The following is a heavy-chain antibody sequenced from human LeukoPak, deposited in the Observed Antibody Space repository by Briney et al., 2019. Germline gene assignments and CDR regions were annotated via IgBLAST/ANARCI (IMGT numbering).Heavy chain of an antibody. CDR1: GFTFTSSA. CDR3: AADPPTGGDYNYYYGMDV. D-gene: IGHD2-21*02. V-gene: IGHV1-58*01. CDR2: IVVGSGNT. J-gene: IGHJ6*04. Sequence: ASVKVSCKASGFTFTSSAVQWVRQARGQRLEWIGWIVVGSGNTNYAQKFQERVTITRDMSTSIAYMELSSLRSEDTAVYYCAADPPTGGDYNYYYGMDVWGKGTTVTVSS.